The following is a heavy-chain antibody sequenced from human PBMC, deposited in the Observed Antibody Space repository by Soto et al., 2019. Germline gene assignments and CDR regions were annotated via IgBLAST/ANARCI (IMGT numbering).Heavy chain of an antibody. J-gene: IGHJ5*01. CDR1: GGTFISNA. V-gene: IGHV1-69*06. CDR3: ARAVSAAGTSGNWFDS. CDR2: IIPIFVTA. Sequence: SVKVSCKASGGTFISNAISWVRQAPGQGLEWMGGIIPIFVTANYAQKFQGRVTITADKATSTAYMELSSLRFEDPAVDYCARAVSAAGTSGNWFDSWGQGTLVTVSS. D-gene: IGHD6-13*01.